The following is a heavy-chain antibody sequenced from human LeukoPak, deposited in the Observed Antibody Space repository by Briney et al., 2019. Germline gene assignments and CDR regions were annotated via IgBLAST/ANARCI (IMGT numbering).Heavy chain of an antibody. CDR2: IKQDGSEK. V-gene: IGHV3-7*01. J-gene: IGHJ4*02. CDR3: ARGISGWYPDY. CDR1: GFTFSSYA. Sequence: GGSLRLSCAASGFTFSSYAMHWVRQAPGKGLEWVANIKQDGSEKYYVDSVKGRFTISRDNAKNSLYLQMNSLRAEDTAVYYCARGISGWYPDYWGQGTLVTVSS. D-gene: IGHD6-19*01.